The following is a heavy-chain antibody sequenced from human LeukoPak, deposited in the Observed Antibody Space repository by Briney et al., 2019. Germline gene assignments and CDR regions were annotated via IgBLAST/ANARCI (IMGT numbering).Heavy chain of an antibody. J-gene: IGHJ4*02. CDR3: ARPRLLFGSGPILV. D-gene: IGHD3-10*01. Sequence: SETLSLTCTVSGGSISSSSYYWGWIRQPPGKGLEWIGSIYYSGSTYYNPSLKSRVTICVDTSKNQFSLKLSSVTAADTAVYFCARPRLLFGSGPILVWGQGTLVTVSS. V-gene: IGHV4-39*01. CDR2: IYYSGST. CDR1: GGSISSSSYY.